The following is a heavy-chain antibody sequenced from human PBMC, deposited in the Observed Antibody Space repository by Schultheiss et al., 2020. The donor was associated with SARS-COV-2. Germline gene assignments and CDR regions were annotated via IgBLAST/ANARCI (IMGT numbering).Heavy chain of an antibody. D-gene: IGHD4-17*01. Sequence: SETLSLTCTVSGGSISSYYWSWIRQPPGKGLEWIGEINDSGSTNYNPSLKSRVTISVDTSKNQFSLKLSSVTAADTAVYYCARRRGTVTGYGMDVWGQGTTVTVSS. CDR1: GGSISSYY. CDR2: INDSGST. V-gene: IGHV4-59*08. CDR3: ARRRGTVTGYGMDV. J-gene: IGHJ6*02.